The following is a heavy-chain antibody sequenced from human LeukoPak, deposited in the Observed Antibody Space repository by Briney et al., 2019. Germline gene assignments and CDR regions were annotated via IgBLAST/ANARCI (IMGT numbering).Heavy chain of an antibody. V-gene: IGHV4-61*02. D-gene: IGHD1-14*01. CDR3: ARDLGRNDFDY. Sequence: SQTLSLTCTVSGGSISSGSNYWSWIRQPAGKGLEWIGRLYSSGSTNYNPSLKSRVTISVDTSKNQFSLKLSSVTAADTAVYYCARDLGRNDFDYWGQGTLVTVSS. J-gene: IGHJ4*02. CDR1: GGSISSGSNY. CDR2: LYSSGST.